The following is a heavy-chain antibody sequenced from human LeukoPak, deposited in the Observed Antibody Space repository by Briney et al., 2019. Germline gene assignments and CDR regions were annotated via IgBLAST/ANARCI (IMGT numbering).Heavy chain of an antibody. CDR1: GFTFSSYS. V-gene: IGHV3-21*04. J-gene: IGHJ3*02. CDR2: ISSSSSYI. Sequence: PGGSLRLSCVASGFTFSSYSMNWVRQAPGKGLEWVSSISSSSSYIYYADSVKGRFTISRDNAKNSLYLQMNSLRAEDTALYYCAKGVRITMVRGAFDIWGQGTMVTVSS. CDR3: AKGVRITMVRGAFDI. D-gene: IGHD3-10*01.